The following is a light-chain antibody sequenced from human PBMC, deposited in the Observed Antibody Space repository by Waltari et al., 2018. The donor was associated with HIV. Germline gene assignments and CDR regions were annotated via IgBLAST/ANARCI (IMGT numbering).Light chain of an antibody. CDR3: GTWDSSLSAVV. CDR1: TSHIGTSY. V-gene: IGLV1-51*01. CDR2: DNS. Sequence: QSVLTPPPSVSAAPGQKVTISCSGSTSHIGTSYLSWYQRLPGTAPKLLIYDNSERPSGIPDRFSGSKSGTSATLGITGLQTGDEADYYCGTWDSSLSAVVFGTGTKVTVL. J-gene: IGLJ1*01.